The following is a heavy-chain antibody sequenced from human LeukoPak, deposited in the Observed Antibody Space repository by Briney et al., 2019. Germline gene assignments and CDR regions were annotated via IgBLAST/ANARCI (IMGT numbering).Heavy chain of an antibody. D-gene: IGHD1-1*01. Sequence: GGSLRLSCAASGFTVSSNYMSWVRQAPGKGLEWVSVIYSGGSTYYADSVKGRFTISRDNSKNTLYLQMNSLRAEDTAVYYCARDRDNAYQFQHWGQGTLVTVSS. J-gene: IGHJ1*01. CDR2: IYSGGST. CDR3: ARDRDNAYQFQH. V-gene: IGHV3-66*01. CDR1: GFTVSSNY.